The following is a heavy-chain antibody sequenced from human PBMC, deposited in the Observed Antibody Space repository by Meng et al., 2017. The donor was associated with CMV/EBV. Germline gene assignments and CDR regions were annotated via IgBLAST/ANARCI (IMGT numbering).Heavy chain of an antibody. D-gene: IGHD2-2*01. CDR1: GGSISSSSYY. J-gene: IGHJ4*02. CDR2: IYYSGSI. V-gene: IGHV4-39*07. Sequence: SETLSLTCTVSGGSISSSSYYWGWIRQPPGKGLEWIGSIYYSGSIYYNPSLKSRVTISVDTSKNQFSLKLSSVTAADTAVYYCASDLRYCSSTSCYARGKLFDYWGQGTLVTVSS. CDR3: ASDLRYCSSTSCYARGKLFDY.